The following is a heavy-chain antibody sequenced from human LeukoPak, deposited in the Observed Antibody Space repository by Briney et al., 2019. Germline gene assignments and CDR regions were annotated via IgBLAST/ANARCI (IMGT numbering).Heavy chain of an antibody. CDR2: ISSSSSYI. CDR3: ARADIVVVVAAPTPMSMMDAFDI. J-gene: IGHJ3*02. CDR1: GFTFSSYS. V-gene: IGHV3-21*01. Sequence: PGGSLRLSCAASGFTFSSYSMNWVRQAPGKGLEWVSSISSSSSYIYYADSVKGRFTISRDNAKNSLYLQMNSLRAEDTAVYYCARADIVVVVAAPTPMSMMDAFDIWGQGTMVTVSS. D-gene: IGHD2-15*01.